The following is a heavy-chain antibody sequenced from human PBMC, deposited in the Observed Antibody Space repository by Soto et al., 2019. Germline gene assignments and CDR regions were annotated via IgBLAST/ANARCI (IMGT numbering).Heavy chain of an antibody. CDR1: GGSISSGDYY. J-gene: IGHJ6*02. D-gene: IGHD3-22*01. CDR3: ARVPYYDSSGYYWGSYYYYGMDV. V-gene: IGHV4-30-4*01. CDR2: IYYSGST. Sequence: TCTVSGGSISSGDYYWSWIRQPPGKGLEWIGYIYYSGSTYYNPSLKSRVTISVDTSKNQFSLKLSSVTAADTAVYYCARVPYYDSSGYYWGSYYYYGMDVWGQGTTVTVSS.